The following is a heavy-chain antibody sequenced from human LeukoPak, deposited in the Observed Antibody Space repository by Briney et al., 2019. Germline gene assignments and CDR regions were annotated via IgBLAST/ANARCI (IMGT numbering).Heavy chain of an antibody. V-gene: IGHV1-69*13. CDR2: IIPIFGTA. D-gene: IGHD2-2*02. CDR1: GGTFSSYA. J-gene: IGHJ5*02. CDR3: ARAAVVVPAAILWFDP. Sequence: ASVKVSCKASGGTFSSYAISWVRQAPGLGLEWMGGIIPIFGTANYAQKFQGRVTITADESTSTAYMELSSLRSEDTAVYYCARAAVVVPAAILWFDPWGQGTLVTVSS.